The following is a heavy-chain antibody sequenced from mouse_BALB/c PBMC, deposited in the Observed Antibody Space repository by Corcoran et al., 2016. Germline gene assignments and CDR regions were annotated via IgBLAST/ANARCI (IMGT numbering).Heavy chain of an antibody. CDR2: ISCYNGAT. V-gene: IGHV1S34*01. CDR3: ARYRYNWYFDV. D-gene: IGHD1-1*01. Sequence: LVKTGASVKISCKASGYSFTGYYMHWVKQSHGKSLEWIGYISCYNGATSYNQKFKGKATFTVNTSSSTAYMQFNSLTSEDSAVYYCARYRYNWYFDVWGAGTTVTVSS. CDR1: GYSFTGYY. J-gene: IGHJ1*01.